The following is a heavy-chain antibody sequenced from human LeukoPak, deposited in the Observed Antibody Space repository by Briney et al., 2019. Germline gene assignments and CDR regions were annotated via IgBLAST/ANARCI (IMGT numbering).Heavy chain of an antibody. CDR1: GFTFSSYG. D-gene: IGHD2/OR15-2a*01. Sequence: GRSLRLSCAASGFTFSSYGMHWVRQAPGKGLEWVAVISYDGSNKYYADSVKGRFTISRDNSKNTPYLQMNSLRAEDTAVYYCAKDGQDSTSLDYWGQGTLVTVSS. J-gene: IGHJ4*02. V-gene: IGHV3-30*18. CDR2: ISYDGSNK. CDR3: AKDGQDSTSLDY.